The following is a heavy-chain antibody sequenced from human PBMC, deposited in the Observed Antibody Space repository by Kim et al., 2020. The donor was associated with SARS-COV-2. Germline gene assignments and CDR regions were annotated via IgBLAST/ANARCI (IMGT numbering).Heavy chain of an antibody. CDR3: ARHPQQWLVLVGGGAFDI. CDR1: GGSISSYY. J-gene: IGHJ3*02. Sequence: SETLSLTCTVSGGSISSYYWSWIRQPPGKGLEWIGYIYYSGSTNYNPSLKSRVTISVDTSKNQFSLKLSSVTAADTAVYYCARHPQQWLVLVGGGAFDIWGQGTMVTVSS. CDR2: IYYSGST. D-gene: IGHD6-19*01. V-gene: IGHV4-59*08.